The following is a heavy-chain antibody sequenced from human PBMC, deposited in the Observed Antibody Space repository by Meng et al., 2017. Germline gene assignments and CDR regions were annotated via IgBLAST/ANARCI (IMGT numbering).Heavy chain of an antibody. Sequence: GACKRYSYTFNSCAMSGARAAPVKVLEVMGCSNSTPVNQTYAQCFTGRFVFSLDTAVSTAYLQISSLKAEDTAVYYCARTALYGDYVDYWGQGTLVTVSS. J-gene: IGHJ4*02. CDR1: SYTFNSCA. CDR3: ARTALYGDYVDY. D-gene: IGHD4-17*01. V-gene: IGHV7-4-1*02. CDR2: SNSTPVNQ.